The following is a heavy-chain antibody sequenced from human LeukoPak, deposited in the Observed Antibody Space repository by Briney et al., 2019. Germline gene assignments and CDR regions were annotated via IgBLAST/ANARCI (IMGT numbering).Heavy chain of an antibody. CDR1: GGTFSSYA. V-gene: IGHV1-69*13. J-gene: IGHJ4*02. D-gene: IGHD3-10*01. CDR2: IIPIFGTT. Sequence: GASVKVSCKASGGTFSSYAISWVRQAPGQGLEWMGGIIPIFGTTNYAQKFQGRVTITADESTSTAYMELSSLRSEDTAVYYCARGRLGVYFDYWGQGTLVTVSS. CDR3: ARGRLGVYFDY.